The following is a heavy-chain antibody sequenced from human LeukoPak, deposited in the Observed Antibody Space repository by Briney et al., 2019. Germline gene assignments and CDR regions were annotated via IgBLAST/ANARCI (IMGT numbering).Heavy chain of an antibody. D-gene: IGHD5-24*01. Sequence: PGGSLRLSCAASGFTFSSYAMHWVRQAPGKGLEWVAVISYDGSNKYYADSVKGRFTISRDNSKNTLYLQMNSLRAEDTAVYYCAKDSGMATSFDYWGQGTLVTVSS. J-gene: IGHJ4*02. CDR1: GFTFSSYA. V-gene: IGHV3-30-3*01. CDR2: ISYDGSNK. CDR3: AKDSGMATSFDY.